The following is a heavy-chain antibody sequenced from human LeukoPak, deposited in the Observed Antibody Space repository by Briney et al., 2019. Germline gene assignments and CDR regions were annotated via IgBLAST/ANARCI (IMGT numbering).Heavy chain of an antibody. V-gene: IGHV4-39*07. CDR3: ARAGVVVAATWFDP. D-gene: IGHD2-15*01. J-gene: IGHJ5*02. CDR2: IYYSGST. CDR1: GGSISSSSYY. Sequence: SETLSLTCTVSGGSISSSSYYWGWIRQPPGKGLEWIGSIYYSGSTYYNPSLKSRVTISVDTSKHQFSLKLSSVTAADTAVYYCARAGVVVAATWFDPWGQGTLVTVSS.